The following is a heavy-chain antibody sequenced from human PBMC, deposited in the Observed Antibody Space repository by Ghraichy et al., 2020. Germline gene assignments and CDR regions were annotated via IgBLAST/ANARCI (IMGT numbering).Heavy chain of an antibody. CDR3: ASRAIVGRSFDY. J-gene: IGHJ4*02. V-gene: IGHV3-30*19. CDR1: GFIFSNYG. Sequence: LRLSCAASGFIFSNYGMHWVRQAPDKGLEWVSFISSDGNDKRYADSVKGRFTISRDDSKNTVYLQMSSLRGEDTAKYYCASRAIVGRSFDYWGQGTLVTVSS. CDR2: ISSDGNDK. D-gene: IGHD3-22*01.